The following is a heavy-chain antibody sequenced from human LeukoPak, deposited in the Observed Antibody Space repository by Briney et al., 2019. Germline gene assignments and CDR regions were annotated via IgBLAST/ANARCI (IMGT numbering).Heavy chain of an antibody. CDR1: GYTFTGYY. V-gene: IGHV1-2*02. J-gene: IGHJ4*02. D-gene: IGHD5-18*01. Sequence: ASVKVSCKASGYTFTGYYMHWVRQAPGQGLEWMGWINPNSGGTNYAQKFQGRVTMTRDTSISTAYMELSRLRSDDTAVYYCAREGGYSYGFSDYWGQGTLVTVSS. CDR2: INPNSGGT. CDR3: AREGGYSYGFSDY.